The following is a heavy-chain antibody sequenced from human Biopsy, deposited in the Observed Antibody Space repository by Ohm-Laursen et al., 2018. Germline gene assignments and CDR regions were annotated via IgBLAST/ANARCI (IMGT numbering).Heavy chain of an antibody. CDR2: NIPILGTG. Sequence: SSVKVSCKAPGGTFSNYGVNWVRQAPGQGLEWLGGNIPILGTGNYAQKFQDRVTVAADTSTSTSYMELSSLTTEDTAIYYCARGPHSGSHSCFDYWGRGTLVTVSS. D-gene: IGHD1-26*01. CDR1: GGTFSNYG. J-gene: IGHJ4*02. CDR3: ARGPHSGSHSCFDY. V-gene: IGHV1-69*06.